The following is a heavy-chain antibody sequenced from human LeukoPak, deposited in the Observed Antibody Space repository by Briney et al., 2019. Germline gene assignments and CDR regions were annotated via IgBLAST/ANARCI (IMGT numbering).Heavy chain of an antibody. CDR1: GFTFSSYG. CDR2: ISYDGSNK. Sequence: GGSLRLSCAASGFTFSSYGMDWVRQAPGKGLEWMAIISYDGSNKYYADSVKGRFTISRDNAKNSLYLQMNSLRAEDTAVYYCARPMVRGYNWFDPWGQGTLVTVSS. V-gene: IGHV3-30*03. J-gene: IGHJ5*02. D-gene: IGHD3-10*01. CDR3: ARPMVRGYNWFDP.